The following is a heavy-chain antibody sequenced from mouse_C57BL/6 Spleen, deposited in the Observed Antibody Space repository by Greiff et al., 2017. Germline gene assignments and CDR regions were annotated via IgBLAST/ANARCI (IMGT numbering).Heavy chain of an antibody. CDR2: IHPNSGST. CDR1: GYTFTSYW. V-gene: IGHV1-64*01. Sequence: VQLQQPGAELVKPGASVKLSCKASGYTFTSYWMHWVKQRPGQGLEWIGMIHPNSGSTNYNEKFKSKATLTVDKSSSTAYMQLSSLTSEDSAVYYCAREVYYYAMDDWGQGTSVTVSS. CDR3: AREVYYYAMDD. J-gene: IGHJ4*01. D-gene: IGHD2-14*01.